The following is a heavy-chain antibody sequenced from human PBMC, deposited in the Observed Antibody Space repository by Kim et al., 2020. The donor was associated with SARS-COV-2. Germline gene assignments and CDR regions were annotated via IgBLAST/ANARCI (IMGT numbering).Heavy chain of an antibody. D-gene: IGHD3-22*01. J-gene: IGHJ6*02. CDR3: AKGADSSGYFYYYYGMDV. V-gene: IGHV3-30*02. Sequence: KGRFTITRDNSKNTLYLQMNSLRGEDTAVYYCAKGADSSGYFYYYYGMDVWGQGTTVTVSS.